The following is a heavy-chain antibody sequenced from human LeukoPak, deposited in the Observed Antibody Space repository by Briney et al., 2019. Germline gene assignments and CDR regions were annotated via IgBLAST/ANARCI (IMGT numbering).Heavy chain of an antibody. CDR2: ISGSGGST. D-gene: IGHD5-18*01. Sequence: PGGSLRLSCAASGFTFSSYGMSWVRQAPGKGLEWVSAISGSGGSTYYADSVKGRFTISRDNSKNTLYLQMNSPRAEDTAVYYCAKDTGYSYGRPSPQEYWGQGTLVTVSS. V-gene: IGHV3-23*01. J-gene: IGHJ4*02. CDR3: AKDTGYSYGRPSPQEY. CDR1: GFTFSSYG.